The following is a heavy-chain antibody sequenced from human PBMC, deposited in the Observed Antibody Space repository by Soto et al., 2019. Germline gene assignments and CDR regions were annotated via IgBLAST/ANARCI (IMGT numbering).Heavy chain of an antibody. CDR1: GGSISSGGYY. CDR2: IYYSGST. V-gene: IGHV4-31*03. D-gene: IGHD3-22*01. CDR3: ARIIYYDSSGISWSQYYFDY. Sequence: PSETLSLTCTVSGGSISSGGYYWSWIRQHPGKGLEWIGYIYYSGSTYYNPSLKSRVTISVDTSKNQFSLKLSSVTAADTAVYYCARIIYYDSSGISWSQYYFDYWGQGTLVTVSS. J-gene: IGHJ4*02.